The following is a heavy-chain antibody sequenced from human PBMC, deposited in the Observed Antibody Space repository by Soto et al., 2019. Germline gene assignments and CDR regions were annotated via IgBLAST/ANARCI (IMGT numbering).Heavy chain of an antibody. V-gene: IGHV4-59*01. J-gene: IGHJ2*01. CDR2: LYYSGSG. Sequence: AGTLSLTCTVSGCSISSYYWRWVRQPPGKGLEWIGCLYYSGSGNDSPSLESRVSISADTFKNQFSLRLSSVTAADPAMYCCAGGSADYNGWYFDLWGRGTLVRVTS. CDR3: AGGSADYNGWYFDL. CDR1: GCSISSYY. D-gene: IGHD4-4*01.